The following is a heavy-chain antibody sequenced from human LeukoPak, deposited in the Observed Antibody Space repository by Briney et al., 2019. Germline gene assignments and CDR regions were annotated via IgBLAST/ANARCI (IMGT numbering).Heavy chain of an antibody. CDR2: IIPILGIA. J-gene: IGHJ4*02. CDR1: GGTFSSYT. CDR3: ATHCSSTSCYAGSFVY. V-gene: IGHV1-69*02. D-gene: IGHD2-2*01. Sequence: ASVKVSCKASGGTFSSYTISWVRQAPGQGLEWMGRIIPILGIANYAQKFQGRVTITADKSTSTAYVELSSLRSEDTAVYYCATHCSSTSCYAGSFVYWGQGTLVTVSS.